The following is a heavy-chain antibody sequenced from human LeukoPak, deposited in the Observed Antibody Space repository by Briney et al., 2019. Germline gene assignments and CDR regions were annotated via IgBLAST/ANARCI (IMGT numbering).Heavy chain of an antibody. J-gene: IGHJ4*02. CDR3: VGRRTSAAGNF. CDR1: GFTFSNYW. Sequence: GGSLRLSCAASGFTFSNYWMNWVRQAPGKELQWVANINRDGREEYYVDSVKGRFTISRDNAKNSLSLQMSSLRAEDTAVYYCVGRRTSAAGNFWGQGTLVTVSS. CDR2: INRDGREE. D-gene: IGHD6-13*01. V-gene: IGHV3-7*01.